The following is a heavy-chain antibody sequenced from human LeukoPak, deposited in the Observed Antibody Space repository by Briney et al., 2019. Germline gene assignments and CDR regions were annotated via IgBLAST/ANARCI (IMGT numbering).Heavy chain of an antibody. J-gene: IGHJ4*02. D-gene: IGHD2-15*01. Sequence: ASVKVSCKASGYTFTSYGISWVRQAPGQGLEWMGWISAYNGNTIYAQKLQGRVTMTTDTSTSTAYMELRSLRSDDTAVYYCARDRGYCSGGSCSENFDYWGQGTLVTVSS. CDR2: ISAYNGNT. V-gene: IGHV1-18*04. CDR3: ARDRGYCSGGSCSENFDY. CDR1: GYTFTSYG.